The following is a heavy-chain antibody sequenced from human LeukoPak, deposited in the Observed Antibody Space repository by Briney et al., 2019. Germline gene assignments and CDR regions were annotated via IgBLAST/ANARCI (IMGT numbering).Heavy chain of an antibody. D-gene: IGHD2-2*01. CDR1: GFTLSTYA. J-gene: IGHJ4*02. CDR2: ISSSSSTI. Sequence: GGSLRLSCAASGFTLSTYAMNWVRQAPGKGLEWVSYISSSSSTIYYADSVRGRFTISRDNAKNSLYLQTNSLRDEDTAVYYCARDSRGIDYWGQGTLVTVSS. V-gene: IGHV3-48*02. CDR3: ARDSRGIDY.